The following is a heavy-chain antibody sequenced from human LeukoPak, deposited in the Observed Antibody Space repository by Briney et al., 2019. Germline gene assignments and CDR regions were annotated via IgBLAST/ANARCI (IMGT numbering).Heavy chain of an antibody. CDR3: TTGIHYYDSSGYSSKLFDI. D-gene: IGHD3-22*01. J-gene: IGHJ3*02. CDR1: GFTFSNAW. Sequence: PGGSLRLSCAASGFTFSNAWMSWVRQAPGKGLEWVGRIKSKTDGGTTDYAAPVKGRFTISRDDSKNTLYLQMNSLKTEDTAAYYCTTGIHYYDSSGYSSKLFDIWGQGTMVTVSS. V-gene: IGHV3-15*01. CDR2: IKSKTDGGTT.